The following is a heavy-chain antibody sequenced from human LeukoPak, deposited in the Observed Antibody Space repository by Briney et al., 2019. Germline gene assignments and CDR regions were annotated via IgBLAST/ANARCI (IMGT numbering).Heavy chain of an antibody. J-gene: IGHJ6*03. D-gene: IGHD6-19*01. CDR1: GYTFTSYY. V-gene: IGHV1-46*01. Sequence: ASVKVSCKASGYTFTSYYMHWVRQDPGQGLEWIGIINPSGGSTSYAQKFQGRVTMTRDTSTSTVYMELSSLRSEDTAVYYCARVKVAGVSTSYYYYYMDVWGKGTTVTVSS. CDR3: ARVKVAGVSTSYYYYYMDV. CDR2: INPSGGST.